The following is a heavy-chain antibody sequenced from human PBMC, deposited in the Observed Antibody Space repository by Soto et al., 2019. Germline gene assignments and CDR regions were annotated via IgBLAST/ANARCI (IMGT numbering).Heavy chain of an antibody. J-gene: IGHJ4*02. CDR3: TKPSSSLYVFES. V-gene: IGHV5-51*01. CDR2: IYPGDSDT. D-gene: IGHD6-13*01. Sequence: PGESLKISCKVSGYNFTNYWIGWVRQMPGKGLEWMGIIYPGDSDTRYSPSLQGQVTISADWSISTAYLQWRSLKASDTAMYYGTKPSSSLYVFESWGQRTLVGISS. CDR1: GYNFTNYW.